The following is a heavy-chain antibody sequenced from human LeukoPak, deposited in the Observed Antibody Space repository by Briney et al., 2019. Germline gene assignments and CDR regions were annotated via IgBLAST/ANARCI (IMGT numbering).Heavy chain of an antibody. D-gene: IGHD1-26*01. V-gene: IGHV4-61*08. CDR1: GGSISSGGYY. J-gene: IGHJ6*02. CDR3: ARLGATNYYYYGMDV. Sequence: SETLSLTCTVSGGSISSGGYYWSWIRQHPGKGLEWIGYIYYSGSTNYNPSLKSRVTISVDTSKNQFSLKLSSVTAADTAVYYCARLGATNYYYYGMDVWGQGTTVTVSS. CDR2: IYYSGST.